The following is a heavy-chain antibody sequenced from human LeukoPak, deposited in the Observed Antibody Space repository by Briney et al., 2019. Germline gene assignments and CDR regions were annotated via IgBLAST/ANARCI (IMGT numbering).Heavy chain of an antibody. CDR3: ARRNDYVWGSYRFDY. CDR1: RGSISSGNYY. D-gene: IGHD3-16*02. CDR2: FHTRGST. Sequence: TSQTLSLTCTVSRGSISSGNYYWSWIRQPAEKGLEWIGRFHTRGSTNYNPSLKSRVTISVDTSKNQFSLKLSSVTAADTAVYYCARRNDYVWGSYRFDYWGQGTLVTVSS. V-gene: IGHV4-61*02. J-gene: IGHJ4*02.